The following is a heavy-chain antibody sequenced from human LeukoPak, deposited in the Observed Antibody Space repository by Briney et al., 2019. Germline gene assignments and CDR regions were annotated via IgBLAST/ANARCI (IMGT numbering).Heavy chain of an antibody. J-gene: IGHJ5*02. CDR3: AKDLAGIDP. V-gene: IGHV3-23*01. Sequence: PGGSLRLSCAASGFTFSSYAMSWVRQAPGKGLQWVSRISGSGGRTNYADSVKGRFTISRDNSKNTLYLQMNSLRAEDTAIYYCAKDLAGIDPWGQGTLVTVSS. CDR2: ISGSGGRT. D-gene: IGHD6-19*01. CDR1: GFTFSSYA.